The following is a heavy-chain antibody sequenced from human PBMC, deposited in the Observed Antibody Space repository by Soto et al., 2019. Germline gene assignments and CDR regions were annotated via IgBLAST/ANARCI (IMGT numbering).Heavy chain of an antibody. CDR1: GFPFRTAW. V-gene: IGHV3-15*02. Sequence: EVQLVESGGALVKPGGSLRFSCGASGFPFRTAWMSWVRQAPGKGLEWVGRIKSNADGGTPDYAAPEKGRFTISRDDSKNTLYLQMNSLKTEDTAVYYCTTDGSAWYFGYWGQGTLVTVSS. D-gene: IGHD6-19*01. CDR2: IKSNADGGTP. CDR3: TTDGSAWYFGY. J-gene: IGHJ4*02.